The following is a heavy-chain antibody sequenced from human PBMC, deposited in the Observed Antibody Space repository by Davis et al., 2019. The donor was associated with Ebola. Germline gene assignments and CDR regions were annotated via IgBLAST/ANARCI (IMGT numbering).Heavy chain of an antibody. CDR3: ARGARFGELFPSLYYFDY. D-gene: IGHD3-10*01. CDR2: ISGSGGGT. J-gene: IGHJ4*02. V-gene: IGHV3-23*01. CDR1: KFTFSSFA. Sequence: GESLKISCAASKFTFSSFAMSWVRQAPGKGLEWVSTISGSGGGTYYADSVKGRFTISRDNSKNTLYLQMNSLRVEDTAVYYCARGARFGELFPSLYYFDYWGQGTLGTVSS.